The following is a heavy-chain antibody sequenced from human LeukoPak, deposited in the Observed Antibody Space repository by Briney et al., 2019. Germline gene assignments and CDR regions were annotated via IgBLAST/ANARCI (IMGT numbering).Heavy chain of an antibody. CDR3: ALLDGSFDY. D-gene: IGHD3/OR15-3a*01. V-gene: IGHV4-34*01. CDR1: GGSFSGYY. Sequence: PSETLSLTCAVYGGSFSGYYWSWIRQPPGKGLEWIGYIYHSGSTYYNPSLKSRVTISVDRSKNQFSLKLSSVTAADTAVYYCALLDGSFDYWGQGTLVTVSS. J-gene: IGHJ4*02. CDR2: IYHSGST.